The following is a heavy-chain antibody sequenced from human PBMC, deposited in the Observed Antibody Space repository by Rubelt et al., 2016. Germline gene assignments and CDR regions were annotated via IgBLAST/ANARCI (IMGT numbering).Heavy chain of an antibody. V-gene: IGHV1-2*06. Sequence: QVQLVQSGAEVKKPGASVNISCKASGYSFTKYMHWVRQAPGQGLEWMGRINPNSGGTNHAQRFQGRVTMTRDMSVSTGYRGLSGLRYVDTAVYYCARGAGTSGWPENWGQGTLVTVSS. J-gene: IGHJ4*02. CDR1: GYSFTKY. CDR2: INPNSGGT. D-gene: IGHD6-19*01. CDR3: ARGAGTSGWPEN.